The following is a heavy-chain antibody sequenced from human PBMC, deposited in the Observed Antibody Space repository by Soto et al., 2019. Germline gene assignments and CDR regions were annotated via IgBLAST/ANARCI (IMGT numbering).Heavy chain of an antibody. J-gene: IGHJ4*02. CDR2: VFYTGFT. D-gene: IGHD1-20*01. V-gene: IGHV4-39*01. Sequence: SETLSLTCAVSGGSISGCYYYWAWLRQSPGKGPEWMGSVFYTGFTSYTPSLESRVSVSVDTSKCQFSLKLSAVTAADTAVYYCATSQKGYNWNYFDHWGQGALVTVSS. CDR1: GGSISGCYYY. CDR3: ATSQKGYNWNYFDH.